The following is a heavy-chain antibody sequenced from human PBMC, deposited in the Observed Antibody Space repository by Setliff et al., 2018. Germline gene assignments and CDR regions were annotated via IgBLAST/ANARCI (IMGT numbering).Heavy chain of an antibody. D-gene: IGHD6-13*01. V-gene: IGHV4-39*01. CDR2: IYNSGST. CDR1: DVSISYISYY. CDR3: ARRADYSRSWSYYFDC. Sequence: SETLSLTCTVSDVSISYISYYWAWIRQPPGKGLEWIGSIYNSGSTYDNPSLKSRVTISVDTSNNQFSLNLRSVTAADTAIYYCARRADYSRSWSYYFDCWGQGTLVTVSS. J-gene: IGHJ4*02.